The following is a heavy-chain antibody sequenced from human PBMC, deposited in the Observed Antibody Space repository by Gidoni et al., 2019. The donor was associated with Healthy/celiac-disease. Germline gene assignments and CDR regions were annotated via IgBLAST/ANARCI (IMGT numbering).Heavy chain of an antibody. V-gene: IGHV1-69*01. D-gene: IGHD1-1*01. CDR1: GGTFSSYA. Sequence: QVQLVQSGAEVKKPGSSVKVSCKASGGTFSSYAISWVRQAPGQGLEWMGGIIPIFGTANYAQKFQGRVTITADESTSTAYMELSSLRSEDTAVYYCARPLQLERSRLDHWINYYGMDVWGQGTTVTVSS. CDR3: ARPLQLERSRLDHWINYYGMDV. CDR2: IIPIFGTA. J-gene: IGHJ6*02.